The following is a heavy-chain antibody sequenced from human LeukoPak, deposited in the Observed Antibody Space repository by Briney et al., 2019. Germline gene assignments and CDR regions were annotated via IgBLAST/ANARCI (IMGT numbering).Heavy chain of an antibody. J-gene: IGHJ4*02. V-gene: IGHV1-2*02. Sequence: VASVKVSCKASGYTSTGYYMHRVRQAPGQGLEWMGWINPNSGGTNYAQKFQGRVTMTRDTSISTAYMELSRLRSDDTAVYYCTPAPSEGGYFDYWGQGTLVTVSS. D-gene: IGHD2-15*01. CDR1: GYTSTGYY. CDR3: TPAPSEGGYFDY. CDR2: INPNSGGT.